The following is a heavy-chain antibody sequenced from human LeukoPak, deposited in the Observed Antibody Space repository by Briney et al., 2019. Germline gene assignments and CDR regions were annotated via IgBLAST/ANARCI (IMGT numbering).Heavy chain of an antibody. CDR1: GYTFTSYY. CDR2: INPSGGST. D-gene: IGHD4-23*01. J-gene: IGHJ4*02. CDR3: ASGGSDYGGNSGLGY. Sequence: ASVKVSCKASGYTFTSYYMRWVRQAPGQGLEWMGIINPSGGSTSYAQKFQGRVTMTRDTSTSTVYMELSSLRSEDTAVYYCASGGSDYGGNSGLGYWGQGTLVTVSS. V-gene: IGHV1-46*01.